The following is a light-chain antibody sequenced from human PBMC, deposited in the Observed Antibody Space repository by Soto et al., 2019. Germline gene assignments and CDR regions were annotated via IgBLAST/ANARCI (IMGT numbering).Light chain of an antibody. V-gene: IGKV4-1*01. CDR3: QQYYSTPRT. CDR1: QSVLYNSNNKNY. CDR2: WAS. J-gene: IGKJ4*01. Sequence: DIVMAQSPDSLAVSLGERATINCQSSQSVLYNSNNKNYLAWYQQKAGQPPKLLIYWASTRESGVPDRFSGSGSGTDFSLTISSLQAEDVAVYYCQQYYSTPRTFGGGTKVEIK.